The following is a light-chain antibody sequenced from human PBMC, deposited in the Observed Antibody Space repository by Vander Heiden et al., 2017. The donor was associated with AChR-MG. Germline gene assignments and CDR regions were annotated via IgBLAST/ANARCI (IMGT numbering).Light chain of an antibody. CDR3: QVWDSSSDHAV. CDR2: DDS. Sequence: SYVLTQPPSVSVAPGQTARITCGGKNIGSKSVHWYQQKPGQAPVLVVYDDSDRPSWIPERFSGSNSGNTATLTISRVEAGDEADYYCQVWDSSSDHAVFGGGTQLTVL. J-gene: IGLJ7*01. CDR1: NIGSKS. V-gene: IGLV3-21*02.